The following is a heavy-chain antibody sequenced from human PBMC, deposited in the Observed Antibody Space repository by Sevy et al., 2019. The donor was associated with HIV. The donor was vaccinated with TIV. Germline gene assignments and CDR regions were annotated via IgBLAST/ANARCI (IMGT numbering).Heavy chain of an antibody. J-gene: IGHJ6*02. V-gene: IGHV3-48*01. Sequence: GGSLRLSCAASGFTFSSYSMNWVRQAPGKGLEWVSYISSSSSTIYYADSVKGRFTISRDNAKNSLYLQMNSLRAEDTAVYYCARDGPGTTAGSYYYYYGMDVWGQGTTVTVSS. D-gene: IGHD1-1*01. CDR1: GFTFSSYS. CDR2: ISSSSSTI. CDR3: ARDGPGTTAGSYYYYYGMDV.